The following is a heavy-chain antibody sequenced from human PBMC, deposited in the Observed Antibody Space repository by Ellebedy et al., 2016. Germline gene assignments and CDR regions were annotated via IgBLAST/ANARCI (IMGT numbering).Heavy chain of an antibody. CDR2: MTRDGNEE. CDR3: ARGGSWDLDY. CDR1: GFTFSAYS. Sequence: ETLSLTCAASGFTFSAYSMTWVRQAPGKGLEWVATMTRDGNEECYVDSVKGRFTISRDNAKNSLFLQMNSLRAEDTAVYYCARGGSWDLDYWGQGRLVTVSS. J-gene: IGHJ4*02. V-gene: IGHV3-7*03. D-gene: IGHD1-26*01.